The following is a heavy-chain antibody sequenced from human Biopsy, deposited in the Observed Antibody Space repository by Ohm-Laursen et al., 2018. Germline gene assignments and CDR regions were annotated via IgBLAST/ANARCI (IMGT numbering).Heavy chain of an antibody. CDR1: GGSFSGYY. CDR3: ARGSNEYGGLYFPH. Sequence: SDTLSLTCTVSGGSFSGYYWSWIWQPPGQGMGWIGFISGSPNTNYNPSQKRRFTLPTDTSETQFPLSLSSVTAADTAVYYCARGSNEYGGLYFPHWGQGTLVTVFS. CDR2: ISGSPNT. J-gene: IGHJ1*01. D-gene: IGHD4-23*01. V-gene: IGHV4-59*08.